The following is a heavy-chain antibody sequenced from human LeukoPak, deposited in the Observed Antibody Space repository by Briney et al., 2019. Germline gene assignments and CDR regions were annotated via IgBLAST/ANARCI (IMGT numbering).Heavy chain of an antibody. J-gene: IGHJ4*02. CDR3: ASNPPAAESY. Sequence: PGGSRRLSCAASGFTFSSYSMNWVRQAPGKGLEWVSSISSSSSYIYYADSVKGRFTISRDNAKNSLYLQMNSLRAEDTAVYYCASNPPAAESYWGQGTLVTVSS. CDR1: GFTFSSYS. V-gene: IGHV3-21*01. CDR2: ISSSSSYI. D-gene: IGHD6-13*01.